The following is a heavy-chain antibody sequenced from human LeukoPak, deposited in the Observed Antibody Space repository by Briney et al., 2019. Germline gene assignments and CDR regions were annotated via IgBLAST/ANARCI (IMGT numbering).Heavy chain of an antibody. Sequence: GGSLRLSCAASGFTFSSYWMSWVRQAPGKGLEWVANIKQDGSEKYYVDSVKGRFTISRDNAKNSLYLQMNSLRAEDTAVYYCARGDWGAGPRSRVRYFFDYWGQGTLVTVSS. CDR2: IKQDGSEK. V-gene: IGHV3-7*01. CDR3: ARGDWGAGPRSRVRYFFDY. D-gene: IGHD7-27*01. J-gene: IGHJ4*02. CDR1: GFTFSSYW.